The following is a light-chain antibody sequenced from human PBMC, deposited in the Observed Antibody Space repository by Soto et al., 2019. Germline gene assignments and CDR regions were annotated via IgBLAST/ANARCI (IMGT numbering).Light chain of an antibody. V-gene: IGLV2-14*01. CDR1: SSDVGAYNY. CDR2: ELS. J-gene: IGLJ2*01. Sequence: QSVLAQPASVSGSPGQSITIPCTGTSSDVGAYNYVSWYQQHPGKAPKLMIYELSNRPSGVSNRFSGSKSGFTASLTISGLQAEDEADYYCSSYGNSSSLVIFGGGTKVTVL. CDR3: SSYGNSSSLVI.